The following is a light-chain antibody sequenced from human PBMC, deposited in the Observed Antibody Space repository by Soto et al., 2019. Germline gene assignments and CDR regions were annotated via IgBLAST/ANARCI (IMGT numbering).Light chain of an antibody. CDR2: DAS. CDR3: QQHINWPLT. Sequence: EIVLTQSPATLSSSPGERATLSCRVSQSVGSSLAWYQQKPGQAPRLLIYDASNRATGVPARFSGSGSGTDFTLTINSLEPEDVAVYYCQQHINWPLTFGGGTKVDIK. CDR1: QSVGSS. J-gene: IGKJ4*01. V-gene: IGKV3-11*01.